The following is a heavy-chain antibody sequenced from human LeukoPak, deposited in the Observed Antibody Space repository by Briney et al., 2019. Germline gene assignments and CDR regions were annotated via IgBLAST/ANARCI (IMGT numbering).Heavy chain of an antibody. D-gene: IGHD4-11*01. J-gene: IGHJ4*02. CDR1: GYNFNSHW. CDR3: ERKMSLDNSNPRAFDY. CDR2: IDPSDSYT. V-gene: IGHV5-10-1*01. Sequence: GESPKISCKTSGYNFNSHWIRWVRQMPGEGLEGLGRIDPSDSYTNYNPSFQGHIIVSANSPISTAYLQWNSLRASDSGIYYCERKMSLDNSNPRAFDYWGQGTLVTVSS.